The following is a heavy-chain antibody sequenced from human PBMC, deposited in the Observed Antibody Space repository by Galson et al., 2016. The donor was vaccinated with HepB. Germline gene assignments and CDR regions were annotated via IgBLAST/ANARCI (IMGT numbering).Heavy chain of an antibody. V-gene: IGHV3-33*01. CDR2: IYYDRSNK. J-gene: IGHJ4*02. CDR1: GFTFSTFG. CDR3: ARGKWIMDV. D-gene: IGHD3-16*01. Sequence: SLRLSCAASGFTFSTFGMHWVRQAPGQGLEWVALIYYDRSNKYYADSVKGRFTISRDNSYNTLYLQMNSLRAEDTAVYYCARGKWIMDVWGQGTRVTVSS.